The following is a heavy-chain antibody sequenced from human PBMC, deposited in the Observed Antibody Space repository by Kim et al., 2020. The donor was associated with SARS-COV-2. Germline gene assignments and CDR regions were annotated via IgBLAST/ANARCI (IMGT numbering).Heavy chain of an antibody. D-gene: IGHD1-26*01. J-gene: IGHJ4*02. CDR2: INHSGST. Sequence: SETLSLTCAVYGGSFSGYYWSWIRQPPGKGLEWIGEINHSGSTNYNPSLKSRVTISVDTSKNQFSLKLSSVTAADTAVYYCARGLNSGSHRSPAGLDYWGQGTLVTVSS. CDR3: ARGLNSGSHRSPAGLDY. CDR1: GGSFSGYY. V-gene: IGHV4-34*01.